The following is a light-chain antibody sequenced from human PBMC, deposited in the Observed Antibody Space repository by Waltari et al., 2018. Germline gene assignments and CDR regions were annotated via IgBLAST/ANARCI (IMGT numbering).Light chain of an antibody. CDR1: SSDVGRYNR. J-gene: IGLJ2*01. Sequence: QSALTQPPSVSGSPGQSVTISCTGTSSDVGRYNRVPWYQQPPGTAPKLMIYEVSNRPSGVPDRCSGSKACNTASLTISGLQAEDEADYYCSSYTSSSMVVFGGGTKLTVL. V-gene: IGLV2-18*02. CDR3: SSYTSSSMVV. CDR2: EVS.